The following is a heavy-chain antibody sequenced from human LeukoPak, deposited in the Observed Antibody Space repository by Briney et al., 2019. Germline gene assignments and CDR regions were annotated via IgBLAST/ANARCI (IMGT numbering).Heavy chain of an antibody. CDR3: TTAGYYDSSGYYSLFY. D-gene: IGHD3-22*01. J-gene: IGHJ4*02. Sequence: GGSPRLSCAASGFTFSNAWMSWVRQAPGKGLEWVGRIKSKTDGGTTDYAAPVKGRFTISRDDSKNTLYLQMNSLKTEDTAVYYCTTAGYYDSSGYYSLFYWGQGTLVTVSS. CDR2: IKSKTDGGTT. CDR1: GFTFSNAW. V-gene: IGHV3-15*01.